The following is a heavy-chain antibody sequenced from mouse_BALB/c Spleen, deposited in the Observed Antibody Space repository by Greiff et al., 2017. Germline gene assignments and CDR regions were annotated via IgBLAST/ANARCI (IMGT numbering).Heavy chain of an antibody. CDR3: ARHGGSWFAD. CDR2: ISNGGGST. V-gene: IGHV5-12-2*01. J-gene: IGHJ3*01. CDR1: GFTFSSYT. Sequence: EVKVVESGGGLVQPGGSLKLSCAASGFTFSSYTMSWVRQTPEKRLEWVAYISNGGGSTYYPDTVKGRFTISRDNAKNTLYLQMSSLKSEDTAMYYCARHGGSWFADWGQGTLVTVSA.